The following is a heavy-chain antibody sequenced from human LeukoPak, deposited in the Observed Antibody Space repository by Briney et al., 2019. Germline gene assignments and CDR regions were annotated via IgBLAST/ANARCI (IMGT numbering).Heavy chain of an antibody. D-gene: IGHD5-18*01. CDR1: GFTFSNYG. V-gene: IGHV3-30*18. J-gene: IGHJ5*02. CDR3: AKDRGYSYGSGFDP. Sequence: GGSLRLSCAASGFTFSNYGMHWVRQAPGKGLEWVAVISYDGSNKYYADSVKGRFTISRDNSRNTLYLQMNSLRAEDTAVYYCAKDRGYSYGSGFDPWGQGTLVTVSS. CDR2: ISYDGSNK.